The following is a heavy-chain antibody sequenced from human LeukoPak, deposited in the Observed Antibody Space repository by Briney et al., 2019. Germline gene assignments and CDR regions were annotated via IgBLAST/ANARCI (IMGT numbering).Heavy chain of an antibody. J-gene: IGHJ6*02. Sequence: GGSLRLSCAASGFTFSSYGMHWVRQAPGKGLEWVALIVYDGSNKYDESSTHYADSVKGRFTISRDNSKNTLYLQLNSLRAQYTAVYYCARYYGSGRGYYGMDVWGQGTTVTVSS. V-gene: IGHV3-30*03. CDR1: GFTFSSYG. CDR2: IVYDGSNK. CDR3: ARYYGSGRGYYGMDV. D-gene: IGHD3-10*01.